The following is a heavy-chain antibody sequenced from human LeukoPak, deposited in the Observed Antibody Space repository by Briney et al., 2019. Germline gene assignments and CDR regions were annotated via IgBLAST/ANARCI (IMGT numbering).Heavy chain of an antibody. V-gene: IGHV1-2*02. D-gene: IGHD7-27*01. CDR1: GYTFTDYF. J-gene: IGHJ3*02. Sequence: ASVKVSCKASGYTFTDYFIHWVRQAPGQGLEWMGWIGSKSGDTSYSQKFQGRVTVTRDTSISTAYMELSRLGSDDTAVYYCGINRLGKALDIWGQGTMVTVSS. CDR2: IGSKSGDT. CDR3: GINRLGKALDI.